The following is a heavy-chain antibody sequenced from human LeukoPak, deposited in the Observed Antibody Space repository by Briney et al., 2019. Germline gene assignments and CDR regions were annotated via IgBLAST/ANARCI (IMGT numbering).Heavy chain of an antibody. D-gene: IGHD3-10*01. CDR3: ARGDGSGSYFYMDV. Sequence: GGSLRLSCAASGFTFSSYEMNWVRQAPGKGLEWVSYISSSGSTIYYADSVKGRFTISRDNAKNSLYLQMNSLRAEGTALYYCARGDGSGSYFYMDVWGKGTTVTVSS. J-gene: IGHJ6*03. CDR1: GFTFSSYE. CDR2: ISSSGSTI. V-gene: IGHV3-48*03.